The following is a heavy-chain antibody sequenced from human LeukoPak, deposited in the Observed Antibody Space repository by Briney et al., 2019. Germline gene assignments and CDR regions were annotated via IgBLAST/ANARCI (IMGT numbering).Heavy chain of an antibody. D-gene: IGHD4-11*01. CDR2: IYYSGST. Sequence: PSETLSLTCSVSGGSISSSSYYWGWIRQPPGKGLEWIGSIYYSGSTYYNPSLKSRVTISVDTSKNQFSLKLSSVTAADTAVYYCARVVDYSNYGGYYWGQGTLITVSS. V-gene: IGHV4-39*07. CDR1: GGSISSSSYY. J-gene: IGHJ4*02. CDR3: ARVVDYSNYGGYY.